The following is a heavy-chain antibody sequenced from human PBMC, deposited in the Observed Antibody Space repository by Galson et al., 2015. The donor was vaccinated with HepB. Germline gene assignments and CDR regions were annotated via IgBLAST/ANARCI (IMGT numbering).Heavy chain of an antibody. Sequence: SLRLSCAASGFTVSSNYMSWVRQAPGKGLEWVSVFYSGGSTYYADSVRGRFTISRDNSKNTLYLQMNSLRADDTAVYYCAGSGDLGPFDYWGQGTLVTVSS. V-gene: IGHV3-66*01. J-gene: IGHJ4*02. D-gene: IGHD7-27*01. CDR3: AGSGDLGPFDY. CDR1: GFTVSSNY. CDR2: FYSGGST.